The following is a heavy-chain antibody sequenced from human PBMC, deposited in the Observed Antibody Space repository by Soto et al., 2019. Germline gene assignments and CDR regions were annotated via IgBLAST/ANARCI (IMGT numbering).Heavy chain of an antibody. V-gene: IGHV4-59*01. CDR2: IYYSGST. CDR1: GGSISSYY. D-gene: IGHD2-15*01. CDR3: ARDQIGGLTGWFDP. Sequence: SETLSLTCTVSGGSISSYYWSWIRQPPGKGLEWIGYIYYSGSTNYNPSLKSRVTISVDTSKNQFSLKLSSVTAADTAVYYCARDQIGGLTGWFDPWGQGTLVTVPS. J-gene: IGHJ5*02.